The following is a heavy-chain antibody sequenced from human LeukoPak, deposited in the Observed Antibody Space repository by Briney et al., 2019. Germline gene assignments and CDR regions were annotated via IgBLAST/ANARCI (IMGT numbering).Heavy chain of an antibody. Sequence: SVKVSCKASGGTFSSYAISWVRQAPGQGLKWMGGIIPIFGTANYAQKFQGRVTITTDESTSTAYMELSGLRSEDTAVYYCARDGGSYSAPFDYWGQGTLVTVSS. CDR2: IIPIFGTA. J-gene: IGHJ4*02. CDR1: GGTFSSYA. CDR3: ARDGGSYSAPFDY. D-gene: IGHD1-26*01. V-gene: IGHV1-69*05.